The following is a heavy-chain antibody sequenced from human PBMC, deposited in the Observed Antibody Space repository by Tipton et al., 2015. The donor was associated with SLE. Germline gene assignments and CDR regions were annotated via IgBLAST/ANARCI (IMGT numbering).Heavy chain of an antibody. CDR1: GVSISTYY. CDR2: FYFSGSS. Sequence: LRLSCSVSGVSISTYYWSWIRQSPGKGLEWIGFFYFSGSSQYNPSLKSRVAISADTSNNQFSLELRSVTAADTAVYYCARVLGVVKSYYMDVWGKGTTVTVSS. D-gene: IGHD3-3*01. CDR3: ARVLGVVKSYYMDV. J-gene: IGHJ6*03. V-gene: IGHV4-59*01.